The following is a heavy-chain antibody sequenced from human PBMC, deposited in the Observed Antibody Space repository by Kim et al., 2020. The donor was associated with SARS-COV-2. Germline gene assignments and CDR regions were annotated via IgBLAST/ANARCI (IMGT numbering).Heavy chain of an antibody. CDR2: ISYDGSNK. CDR1: GFTFSSYG. D-gene: IGHD3-22*01. Sequence: GGSLRLSCAASGFTFSSYGMHWVRQAPGKGLEWVAVISYDGSNKYYADSVKGRFTISRDNSKNTLYLQMNSLRAEDTAVYYCARLLPFYYYDSSGYADYWGQGTLVTVSS. CDR3: ARLLPFYYYDSSGYADY. J-gene: IGHJ4*02. V-gene: IGHV3-33*05.